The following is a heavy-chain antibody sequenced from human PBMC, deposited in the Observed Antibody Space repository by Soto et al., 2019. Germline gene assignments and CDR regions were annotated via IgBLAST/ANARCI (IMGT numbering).Heavy chain of an antibody. CDR2: ISYDGSSK. Sequence: GGSLRLSCAASGFSFSSHAMHWLRQAPGKGLEWVAVISYDGSSKYYADSVKGRLTISRDKSKNTLYLQMTGLRGEDTPAYPCERALHDGNGWKLNIDFWGQGIMVTVSS. CDR3: ERALHDGNGWKLNIDF. D-gene: IGHD6-19*01. CDR1: GFSFSSHA. V-gene: IGHV3-30-3*01. J-gene: IGHJ4*02.